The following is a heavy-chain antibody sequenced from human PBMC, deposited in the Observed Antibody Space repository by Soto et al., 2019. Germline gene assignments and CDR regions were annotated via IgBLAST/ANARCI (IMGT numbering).Heavy chain of an antibody. D-gene: IGHD3-16*01. J-gene: IGHJ4*02. Sequence: EVQLLESGGGLVQPGGSLRLSCAASGFTFTTYDMTWVRQAPGKGLEWVSAISGSGGRTFHADSVKGRFTISRDNSKNTPYLQMNRLRAEDTAVYYCAKGARIWVYWGQGNVVTASS. CDR2: ISGSGGRT. CDR3: AKGARIWVY. CDR1: GFTFTTYD. V-gene: IGHV3-23*01.